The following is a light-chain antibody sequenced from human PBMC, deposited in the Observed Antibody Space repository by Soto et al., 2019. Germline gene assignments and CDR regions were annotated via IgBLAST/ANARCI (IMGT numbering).Light chain of an antibody. CDR3: QQRANWPPLT. CDR1: QSVSSN. CDR2: DAS. J-gene: IGKJ4*01. Sequence: EIGLTQSPGTLSLSPGERATLSCRASQSVSSNLAWYQQKPGQAPRLLIYDASNRATGIPVRFSGSGSGTDFTLTITSLEPEDFAVYYCQQRANWPPLTFGGGTKVDIK. V-gene: IGKV3-11*01.